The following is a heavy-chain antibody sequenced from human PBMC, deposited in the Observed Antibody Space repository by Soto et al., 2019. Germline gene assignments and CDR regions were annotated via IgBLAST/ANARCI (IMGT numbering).Heavy chain of an antibody. J-gene: IGHJ6*02. CDR2: IWYDGSNN. D-gene: IGHD6-13*01. CDR3: ARDQREAAGNSYYGMDV. Sequence: QVQLVESGGGVVQPGRSLRLSCAASGFTFSSYGMHWVRQAPGKGLEWVAVIWYDGSNNYYADSVKGRFTISRDNSKNTLYLQMNSLRAEDTAVYYCARDQREAAGNSYYGMDVWGQGTTVTVSS. V-gene: IGHV3-33*01. CDR1: GFTFSSYG.